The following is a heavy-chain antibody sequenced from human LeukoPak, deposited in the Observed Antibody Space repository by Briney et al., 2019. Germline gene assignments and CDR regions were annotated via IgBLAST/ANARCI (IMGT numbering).Heavy chain of an antibody. V-gene: IGHV3-21*01. CDR1: GFTFSSYW. J-gene: IGHJ5*02. D-gene: IGHD2-15*01. Sequence: PGGSLRLSCAASGFTFSSYWMSWVRQAPGKGLEWVSSISSSSSYIYYADSVKGRFTISRDNAKNSLYLQMNSLRAEDTAVYYCARSRWGIFGQSAYKSWGQGTLVTVSS. CDR2: ISSSSSYI. CDR3: ARSRWGIFGQSAYKS.